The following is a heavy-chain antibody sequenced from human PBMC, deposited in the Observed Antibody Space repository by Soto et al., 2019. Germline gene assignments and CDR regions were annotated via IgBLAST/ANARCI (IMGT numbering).Heavy chain of an antibody. CDR3: ARDIVGGCSSTSCYTVDAFDI. V-gene: IGHV1-18*01. CDR2: ISAYNGNT. CDR1: GYTFTSYG. D-gene: IGHD2-2*02. J-gene: IGHJ3*02. Sequence: ASVKVSCKASGYTFTSYGISWVRQAPGQGLEWMGWISAYNGNTNYAQKLQGRVTMTTDTSTSTAYMELRSLRSDETAVYYCARDIVGGCSSTSCYTVDAFDIWGQGTMVTVSS.